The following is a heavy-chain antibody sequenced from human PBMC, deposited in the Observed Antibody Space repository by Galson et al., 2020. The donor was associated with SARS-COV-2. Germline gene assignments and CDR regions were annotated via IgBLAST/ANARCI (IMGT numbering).Heavy chain of an antibody. J-gene: IGHJ4*02. V-gene: IGHV3-23*01. Sequence: GGSLRLSCAASGFSIRSYVMAWVRQAPGKGLEWVSDIRQIYPASHPAHSVRGRFSIARDNSKNTVVLEMSNLRAEDTGVYYCASGDNGYGHYFEYWGRGILVTVSS. CDR1: GFSIRSYV. CDR3: ASGDNGYGHYFEY. D-gene: IGHD2-21*02. CDR2: IRQIYPAS.